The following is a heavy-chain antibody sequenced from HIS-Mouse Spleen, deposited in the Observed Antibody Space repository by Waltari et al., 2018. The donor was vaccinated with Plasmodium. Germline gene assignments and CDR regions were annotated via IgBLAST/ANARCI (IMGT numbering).Heavy chain of an antibody. CDR2: INHSGST. CDR1: GGPFSGYY. Sequence: QVQLQQWGAGLLKPSETLSLTCAVSGGPFSGYYWSWIRQPPGKGLEWIGEINHSGSTNYNPSLKSRVTISVDTSKNQFSLKLSSVTAADTAVYYCARVTSSGVYWYFDLWGRGTLVTVSS. V-gene: IGHV4-34*01. J-gene: IGHJ2*01. CDR3: ARVTSSGVYWYFDL. D-gene: IGHD3-3*01.